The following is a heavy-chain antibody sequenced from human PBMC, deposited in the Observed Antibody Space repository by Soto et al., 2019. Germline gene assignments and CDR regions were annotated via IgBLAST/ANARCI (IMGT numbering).Heavy chain of an antibody. CDR3: ARESAGDYPLLDY. D-gene: IGHD4-17*01. Sequence: GASVKVSCKASGYTFTSYAMHWVRQAPGQRLEWMGWINAGNGNTKYSQKFQGRVTITRDTSASTAYMELSSLRSEDTAVYYCARESAGDYPLLDYWRQGTLVTVSS. CDR2: INAGNGNT. V-gene: IGHV1-3*01. J-gene: IGHJ4*01. CDR1: GYTFTSYA.